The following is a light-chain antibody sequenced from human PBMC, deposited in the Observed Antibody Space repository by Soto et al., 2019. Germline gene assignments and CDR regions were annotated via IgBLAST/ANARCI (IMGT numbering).Light chain of an antibody. J-gene: IGKJ1*01. Sequence: EIVLTQSPGTLSLSPGERATLSCRASQTVSSSYLAWYQQKPGRAPRLLIYGSASRATGIQVRFGGSGSGTGFTLTISSLEPEDFAVYYYQQDGSSLWTFGQGTKVEI. CDR1: QTVSSSY. V-gene: IGKV3-20*01. CDR3: QQDGSSLWT. CDR2: GSA.